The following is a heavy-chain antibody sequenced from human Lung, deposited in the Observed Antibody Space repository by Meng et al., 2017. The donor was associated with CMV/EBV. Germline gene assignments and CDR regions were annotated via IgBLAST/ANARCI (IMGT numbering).Heavy chain of an antibody. V-gene: IGHV4-30-4*01. CDR2: IYYTGRT. CDR3: ARVGGCSGGGCYHRLFDY. CDR1: GGSISSGDYY. D-gene: IGHD2-15*01. Sequence: QGTMQGCVPGPGKPSPPLSLTCTVSGGSISSGDYYWSWIRQPPGKGLEWIGYIYYTGRTYYNPSLKSRVIISVDTSKNQFSLKLNSVTAADTAVYYCARVGGCSGGGCYHRLFDYWGQGTLVTVSS. J-gene: IGHJ4*02.